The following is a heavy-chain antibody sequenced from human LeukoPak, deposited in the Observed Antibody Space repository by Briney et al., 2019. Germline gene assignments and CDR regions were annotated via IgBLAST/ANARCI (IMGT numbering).Heavy chain of an antibody. V-gene: IGHV3-21*01. J-gene: IGHJ4*02. CDR3: VRGDPDAVRFFFDF. D-gene: IGHD2-8*01. CDR1: GFTFTNYS. Sequence: GGSLRLSCAAFGFTFTNYSMNWVRQAPGKGLEWVSSISSSSSYSDSVKGRFTISRDNAKTSLYLERDSLRAEDTAVYYCVRGDPDAVRFFFDFWGQGALGTVSS. CDR2: ISSSSS.